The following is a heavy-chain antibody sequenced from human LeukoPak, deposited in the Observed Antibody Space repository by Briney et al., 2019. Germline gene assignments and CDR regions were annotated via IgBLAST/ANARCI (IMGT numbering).Heavy chain of an antibody. Sequence: GGSLRLSCAASGFTFSSYVMHWVRQATGKGLGWVSAIGTAGDTYYPGSVKGRFTISRENAKNSLYLQMNSLRAEDTAVYYCARPTSGNKGGYNWRFDYWGQGTLVTVSS. V-gene: IGHV3-13*01. CDR3: ARPTSGNKGGYNWRFDY. CDR1: GFTFSSYV. CDR2: IGTAGDT. D-gene: IGHD5-24*01. J-gene: IGHJ4*02.